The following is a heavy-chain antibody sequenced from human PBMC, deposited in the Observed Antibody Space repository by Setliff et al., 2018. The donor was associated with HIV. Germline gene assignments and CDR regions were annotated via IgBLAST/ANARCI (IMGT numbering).Heavy chain of an antibody. D-gene: IGHD3-3*01. V-gene: IGHV3-21*01. CDR3: ARDVSWRVRTYIDY. CDR1: GFTFSSNA. Sequence: PGGSLRLSCAASGFTFSSNAMSWVRQAPGKGLAWVSSISSSRRSKYYADSVKGRFTISRDNAKNSLYLQMNSLTAEDTAVYYCARDVSWRVRTYIDYWGQGALVTVSS. CDR2: ISSSRRSK. J-gene: IGHJ4*02.